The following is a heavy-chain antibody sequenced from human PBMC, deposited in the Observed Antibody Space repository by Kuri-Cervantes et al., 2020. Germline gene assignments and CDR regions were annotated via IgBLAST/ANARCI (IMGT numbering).Heavy chain of an antibody. Sequence: GESLKISCAASGFSFSSYWMGWVRQAPGKGLEWVANIKYDGSEKNYVDSVKGRFTISRDNSKNTLYLQMNSLRAEDTAVYYCAIGRGYSGYDPLDIWGQGTRVTVSS. D-gene: IGHD5-12*01. CDR3: AIGRGYSGYDPLDI. V-gene: IGHV3-7*03. CDR2: IKYDGSEK. CDR1: GFSFSSYW. J-gene: IGHJ3*02.